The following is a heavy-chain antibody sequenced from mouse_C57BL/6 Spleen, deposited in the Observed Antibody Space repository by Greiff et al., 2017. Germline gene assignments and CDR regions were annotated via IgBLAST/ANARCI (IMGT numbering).Heavy chain of an antibody. CDR3: ARGWFAY. Sequence: ELKLMESGGGLVKPGGSLKLSCAASGFTFSDYGMHWVRQAPEKGLEWVAYISSGSSTIYYADTVKGRFTISRDNAKNTLFLQMTSLRSEDTAMYYCARGWFAYWGQGTLVTVSA. V-gene: IGHV5-17*01. J-gene: IGHJ3*01. CDR2: ISSGSSTI. CDR1: GFTFSDYG.